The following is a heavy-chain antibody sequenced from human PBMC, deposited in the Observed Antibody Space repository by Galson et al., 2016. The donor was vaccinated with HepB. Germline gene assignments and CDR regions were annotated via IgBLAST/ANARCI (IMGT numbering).Heavy chain of an antibody. CDR3: ARIHIVGATEIIDI. Sequence: PALVKPTQTLTLTCTFSGFSLATTGMCVTYIRQPPEKALEWLARIDWDNDKYYSTSLKTRLSISKDTSKNQVVLTMTDMDPVDTATYYCARIHIVGATEIIDIWGQGTMVTVSS. CDR1: GFSLATTGMC. D-gene: IGHD2-21*01. CDR2: IDWDNDK. J-gene: IGHJ3*02. V-gene: IGHV2-70*11.